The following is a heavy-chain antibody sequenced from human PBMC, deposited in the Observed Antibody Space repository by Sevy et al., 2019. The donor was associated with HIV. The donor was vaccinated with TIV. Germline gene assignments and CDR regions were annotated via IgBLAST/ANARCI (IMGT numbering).Heavy chain of an antibody. D-gene: IGHD3-3*01. CDR3: ARARPTPHYDFWSGYSASYGMDV. V-gene: IGHV1-18*01. CDR1: GYTFTNYG. J-gene: IGHJ6*02. CDR2: ISTYNGNT. Sequence: ASVKVSCKASGYTFTNYGISWVRQAPGQGLEWMGWISTYNGNTNYAQKLQGRVTVTTDTSTSTAYMQLRSLRSDDTAVYYCARARPTPHYDFWSGYSASYGMDVWGQGTTVTVSS.